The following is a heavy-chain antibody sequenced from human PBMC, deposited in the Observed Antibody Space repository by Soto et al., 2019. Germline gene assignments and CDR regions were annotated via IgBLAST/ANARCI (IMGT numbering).Heavy chain of an antibody. J-gene: IGHJ4*02. CDR3: AKDMGELLWTLDY. D-gene: IGHD3-16*01. CDR1: GFTFSSYA. V-gene: IGHV3-23*01. Sequence: QPGGSLRLSCAASGFTFSSYAMSWVRQAPGKGLEWVSAISGSGGSTYYADSVKGRFTISRDNSKNTLYLQMNSLRADDTAVYYCAKDMGELLWTLDYWGQGTLVTVSS. CDR2: ISGSGGST.